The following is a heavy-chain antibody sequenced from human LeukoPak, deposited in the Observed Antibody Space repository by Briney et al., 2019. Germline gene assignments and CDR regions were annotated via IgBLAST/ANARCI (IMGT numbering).Heavy chain of an antibody. D-gene: IGHD3-9*01. CDR1: GFTFSSYA. Sequence: GGSLRLSCAASGFTFSSYAMSWVCQAPGKGLEWVSAISGSGGSTYYADSVKGRFTISRDNSKNTLYLQMNSLRAEDTAVYYCAKAGHYDILTGYLDDAFDIWGQGTMVTVSS. CDR2: ISGSGGST. CDR3: AKAGHYDILTGYLDDAFDI. J-gene: IGHJ3*02. V-gene: IGHV3-23*01.